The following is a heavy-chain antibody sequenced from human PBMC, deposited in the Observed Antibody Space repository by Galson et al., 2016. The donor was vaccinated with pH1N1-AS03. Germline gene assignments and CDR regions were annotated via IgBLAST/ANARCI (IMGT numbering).Heavy chain of an antibody. V-gene: IGHV1-69*13. CDR1: GGTFGNYA. CDR2: ISPIFGRV. Sequence: SVKVSCKAFGGTFGNYAISWVRQAPGQGLEWMGGISPIFGRVNYAQKFQGRATITADVFTKTAYMELTSLRSEDTAVYYCARASDREILYYYYGMDVWGQGTTVTVSS. CDR3: ARASDREILYYYYGMDV. J-gene: IGHJ6*02. D-gene: IGHD2/OR15-2a*01.